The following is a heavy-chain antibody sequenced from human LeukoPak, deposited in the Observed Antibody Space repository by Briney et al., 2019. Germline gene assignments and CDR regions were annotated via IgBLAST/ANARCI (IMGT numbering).Heavy chain of an antibody. Sequence: GRSLRLSCAASGFTFDDYAMHWVRQAPGKGLEWVSGISWNSGSIGYADSVKGRFTISRDNAKNSLYLQMNSLRAEDTALYYCAKGGIAAAGQFDYWGQGTLATVSS. CDR3: AKGGIAAAGQFDY. V-gene: IGHV3-9*01. J-gene: IGHJ4*02. D-gene: IGHD6-13*01. CDR1: GFTFDDYA. CDR2: ISWNSGSI.